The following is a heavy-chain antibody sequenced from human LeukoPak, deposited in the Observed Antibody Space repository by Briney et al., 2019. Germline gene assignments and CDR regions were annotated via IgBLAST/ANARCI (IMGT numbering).Heavy chain of an antibody. CDR3: AKDPCGGDCVGAFDI. Sequence: GGSLRLSCAASGFTFSSYGMHWVRQAPGKGLEWVAVIPHDGSNKYYADSVKGRFTISRDNSKNTLYLQMNSLRAEDTAVYYCAKDPCGGDCVGAFDIWGQGTMVTVSS. V-gene: IGHV3-30*18. D-gene: IGHD2-21*02. J-gene: IGHJ3*02. CDR1: GFTFSSYG. CDR2: IPHDGSNK.